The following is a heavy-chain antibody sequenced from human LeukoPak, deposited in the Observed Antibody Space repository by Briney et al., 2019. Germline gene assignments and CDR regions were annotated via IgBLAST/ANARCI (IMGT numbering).Heavy chain of an antibody. CDR1: GASISGYY. CDR3: ARDGGYGSGTYFFKY. V-gene: IGHV4-31*03. Sequence: TASETLSLTCTVSGASISGYYWSWIRQHPGKGLEWIGYIYYSGSTYYNPSLKSRVIMSVDTSKNQFSLNVSSVTGADTAVYYCARDGGYGSGTYFFKYWGQGTLVTVSS. D-gene: IGHD3-10*01. J-gene: IGHJ4*02. CDR2: IYYSGST.